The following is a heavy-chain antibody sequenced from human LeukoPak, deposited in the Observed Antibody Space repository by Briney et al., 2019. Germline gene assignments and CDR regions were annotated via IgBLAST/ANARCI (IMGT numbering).Heavy chain of an antibody. CDR2: INHSGST. CDR1: GGSFSGYY. CDR3: ARGEYYGSGSPLL. J-gene: IGHJ4*02. D-gene: IGHD3-10*01. Sequence: PSETLSLTCAVYGGSFSGYYWSWIRQPPGKGLEWIGEINHSGSTNYNPSLKSRVTISVDTSKNQFSLKLSSVTAADTAVYYCARGEYYGSGSPLLWGQGTLVTVSS. V-gene: IGHV4-34*01.